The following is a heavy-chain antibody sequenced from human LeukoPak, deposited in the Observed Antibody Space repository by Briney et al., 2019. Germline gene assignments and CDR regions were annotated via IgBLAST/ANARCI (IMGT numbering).Heavy chain of an antibody. J-gene: IGHJ4*02. V-gene: IGHV3-48*02. D-gene: IGHD2-21*02. CDR3: ARPTSCGGDCC. CDR2: ISSGSSTM. Sequence: GGSLRLSCAASGFTFSAYSMNWVRQAPGKGLEWVSYISSGSSTMYYADSVKGRFTISRDDAKNSLYLQMSSLRDEDTAVYFCARPTSCGGDCCWGQGTLVTVSS. CDR1: GFTFSAYS.